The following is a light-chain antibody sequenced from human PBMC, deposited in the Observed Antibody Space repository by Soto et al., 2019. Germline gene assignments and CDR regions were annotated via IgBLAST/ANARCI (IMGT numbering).Light chain of an antibody. J-gene: IGLJ2*01. V-gene: IGLV2-14*01. CDR1: SSDVGGYNY. Sequence: QSALTQPASVSGSPGQSITISCTGTSSDVGGYNYVSWYQQHPGKAPKLMIYEVSNRPSGVSNRFSGSQSGNTASLTISGLQAEDEADYCCSSYTSSSTLVVFGGGTKLTVL. CDR2: EVS. CDR3: SSYTSSSTLVV.